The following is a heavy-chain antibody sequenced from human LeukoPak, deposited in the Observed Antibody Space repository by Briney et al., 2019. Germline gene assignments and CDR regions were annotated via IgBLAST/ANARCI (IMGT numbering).Heavy chain of an antibody. CDR1: GFTFNNYA. Sequence: PGGSLRLSCAASGFTFNNYAMSWVRQAPGKGLEWVSVIFSSGPTYYADSVKGRFTISRDTSKNALYLQMNSLRAEDTAVYYCAISGLGFGEFRGLDYWGQGTLVTVSS. CDR3: AISGLGFGEFRGLDY. V-gene: IGHV3-23*01. CDR2: IFSSGPT. D-gene: IGHD3-10*01. J-gene: IGHJ4*02.